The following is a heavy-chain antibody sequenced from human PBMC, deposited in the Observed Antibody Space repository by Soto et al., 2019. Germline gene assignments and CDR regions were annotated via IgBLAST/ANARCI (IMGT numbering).Heavy chain of an antibody. CDR1: GFTFSRVS. J-gene: IGHJ4*02. V-gene: IGHV3-21*01. CDR2: ISSGSSDT. Sequence: WGSRRLSCEASGFTFSRVSMNWVRQAPGKGLEWVASISSGSSDTWYADSVKGRFIISRDNAQNSLFLQMNTLRPEDTAMYYCARGAYWGPGTKVSVSS. CDR3: ARGAY.